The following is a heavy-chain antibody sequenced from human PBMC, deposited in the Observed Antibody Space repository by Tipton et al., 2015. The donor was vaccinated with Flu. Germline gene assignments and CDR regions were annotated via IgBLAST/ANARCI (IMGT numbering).Heavy chain of an antibody. V-gene: IGHV4-39*07. CDR1: GGSISSSTDY. D-gene: IGHD2-8*01. Sequence: LRLSCTVSGGSISSSTDYWGWIRQPPGKGLVWVGTIYFGGSTYCNPSLRSQVTISLDTSQNRFSLDLSSVTAADTAVYYCVRYGATYGPNGAFDVWGQGTLVTVSS. J-gene: IGHJ3*01. CDR2: IYFGGST. CDR3: VRYGATYGPNGAFDV.